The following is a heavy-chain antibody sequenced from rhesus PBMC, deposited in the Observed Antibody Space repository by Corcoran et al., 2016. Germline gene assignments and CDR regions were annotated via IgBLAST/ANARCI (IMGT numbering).Heavy chain of an antibody. CDR3: EQVRDTIGSAFDY. D-gene: IGHD3-9*01. V-gene: IGHV2-95*01. CDR1: GFSISTTGTG. Sequence: QVTLKESGPALVKPTQTLTLTCTFSGFSISTTGTGVGWIRQPPGKAREWPESIYWNESKYSTTSLRCRITNSKDNSKNQVVRTMGKMDPVDTATCYCEQVRDTIGSAFDYWGQGLRVTVSS. J-gene: IGHJ3*01. CDR2: IYWNESK.